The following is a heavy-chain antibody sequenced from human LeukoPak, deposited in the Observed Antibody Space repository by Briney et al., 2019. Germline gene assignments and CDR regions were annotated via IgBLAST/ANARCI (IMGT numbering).Heavy chain of an antibody. CDR2: ISGNGGAT. CDR3: AKVRTVTTINFDF. CDR1: GFTFSSYA. J-gene: IGHJ4*02. D-gene: IGHD4-17*01. Sequence: GGSLRLSCAASGFTFSSYAMSWVRLAPGKGLEWVSMISGNGGATCYADSVKGRFTISRDNSHNTLYLQMNTLRAEDTAVYYCAKVRTVTTINFDFWGQGTLVTVSS. V-gene: IGHV3-23*01.